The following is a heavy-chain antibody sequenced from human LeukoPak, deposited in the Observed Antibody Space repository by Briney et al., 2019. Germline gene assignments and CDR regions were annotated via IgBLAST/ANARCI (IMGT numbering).Heavy chain of an antibody. V-gene: IGHV3-30*18. CDR1: GFTFSSYG. CDR2: ISYDGSNK. CDR3: AKSGNVVTAIYFDY. Sequence: GGSLRLSCAASGFTFSSYGMHWVRQAPGKGLEWVAVISYDGSNKYYADSVKGRFTISRDNSKNTLYLQMNSLSAEDTAVYYCAKSGNVVTAIYFDYWGQGTLVTVSS. J-gene: IGHJ4*02. D-gene: IGHD2-21*02.